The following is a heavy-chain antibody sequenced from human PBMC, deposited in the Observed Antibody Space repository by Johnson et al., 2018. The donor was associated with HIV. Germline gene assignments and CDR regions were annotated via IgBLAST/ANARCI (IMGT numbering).Heavy chain of an antibody. J-gene: IGHJ3*02. CDR3: ARSQIDAFDI. Sequence: EQLVESGGGLVQPGGSLRLSCAASGFTVSSNYMSWVRQAPGKGLEWVSVIYSGGSTYSADSVKGRFTISRDNSKNTLYLQMNSLRAEDTAVYYCARSQIDAFDIWGQGTMVTVSS. V-gene: IGHV3-66*01. CDR2: IYSGGST. CDR1: GFTVSSNY.